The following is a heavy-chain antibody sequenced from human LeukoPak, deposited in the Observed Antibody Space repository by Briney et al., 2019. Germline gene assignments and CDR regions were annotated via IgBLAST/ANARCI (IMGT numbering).Heavy chain of an antibody. D-gene: IGHD6-13*01. CDR1: GFTFSSYA. CDR2: ISYDGSNK. J-gene: IGHJ4*02. Sequence: GGSLRLSCAASGFTFSSYAMHWVRQAPGKGLEWVAVISYDGSNKYYADSVKGRFTISRDNSKNTLYLQMNSLRAEDTAVYYCARDRGVYSRTLEDWGQGTLVTVSS. CDR3: ARDRGVYSRTLED. V-gene: IGHV3-30*04.